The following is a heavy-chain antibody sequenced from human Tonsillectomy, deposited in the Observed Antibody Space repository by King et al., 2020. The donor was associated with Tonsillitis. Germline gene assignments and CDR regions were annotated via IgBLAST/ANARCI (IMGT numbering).Heavy chain of an antibody. J-gene: IGHJ4*02. V-gene: IGHV3-49*03. CDR3: TRPPDGSGCYLSFDY. CDR1: GFTFGDYA. CDR2: IRNKAYGGTT. D-gene: IGHD3-10*01. Sequence: VQLVESGGGLVQPGRSLRLSCTASGFTFGDYAMSWLRQAPGKGLEWVGFIRNKAYGGTTEYAASVKGRFTISRDDSKSIAYLQMNSLKTEDTAIYYCTRPPDGSGCYLSFDYWGQGTLVSVSS.